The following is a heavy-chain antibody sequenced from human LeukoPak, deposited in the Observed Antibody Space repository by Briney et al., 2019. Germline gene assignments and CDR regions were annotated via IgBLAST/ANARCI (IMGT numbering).Heavy chain of an antibody. CDR3: ATKTSGSYGYFDY. V-gene: IGHV3-23*01. Sequence: GGSLRLSCAASGFAFSSYTMTWVRQAPGKGLEWVSGISGSGGNTYHADSVKGRFTISRDNSKNTLFLQMNSLRAEDTAVYYCATKTSGSYGYFDYWGQGTLVTVSS. D-gene: IGHD1-26*01. CDR1: GFAFSSYT. CDR2: ISGSGGNT. J-gene: IGHJ4*02.